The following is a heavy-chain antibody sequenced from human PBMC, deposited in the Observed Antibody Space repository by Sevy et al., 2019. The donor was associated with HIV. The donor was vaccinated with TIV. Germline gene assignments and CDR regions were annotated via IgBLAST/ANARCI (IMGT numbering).Heavy chain of an antibody. V-gene: IGHV3-23*01. CDR2: ISGGSGSNT. J-gene: IGHJ4*02. Sequence: RGSLRLSCAAFGVAFSGYAMNWVRQAPGKGLEWVSSISGGSGSNTYYADSVKGRFTISRDNSKNTLYLQMSSLRAEDTAVYYCARRGYSSGKPLYYFDYWGQGTLVTVSS. CDR1: GVAFSGYA. CDR3: ARRGYSSGKPLYYFDY. D-gene: IGHD6-19*01.